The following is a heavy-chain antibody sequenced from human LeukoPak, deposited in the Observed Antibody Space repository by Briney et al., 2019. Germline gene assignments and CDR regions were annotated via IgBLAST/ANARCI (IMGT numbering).Heavy chain of an antibody. CDR3: ARHGGQSGSSWYRRPKSDAFDI. Sequence: GGSLRLSCAASGFTFSSYWMSWVRQAPGKGLEWVANIKQDGSEKYYVDSVKGRFTISRDNAKNSLYLQMNSLRAEDTAVYYCARHGGQSGSSWYRRPKSDAFDIWGQGTMVTVSP. V-gene: IGHV3-7*01. CDR2: IKQDGSEK. CDR1: GFTFSSYW. D-gene: IGHD6-13*01. J-gene: IGHJ3*02.